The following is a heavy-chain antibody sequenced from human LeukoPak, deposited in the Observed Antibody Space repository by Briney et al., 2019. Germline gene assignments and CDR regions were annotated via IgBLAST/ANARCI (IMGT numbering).Heavy chain of an antibody. V-gene: IGHV1-69*13. CDR2: IIPIFGTA. CDR1: GYTFTAYA. D-gene: IGHD3-9*01. J-gene: IGHJ6*03. Sequence: ASVKVSCKASGYTFTAYAMIWVRQAPGQGLEWMGGIIPIFGTANYAQKFQGRVTITADESTSTAYMELSSLRSEDTAVYYCARGRGYDILTGYTTYYYYYYYMDVWGKGTTVTISS. CDR3: ARGRGYDILTGYTTYYYYYYYMDV.